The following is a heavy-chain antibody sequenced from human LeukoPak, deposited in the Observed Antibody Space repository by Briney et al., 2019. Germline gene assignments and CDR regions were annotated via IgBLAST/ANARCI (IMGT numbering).Heavy chain of an antibody. J-gene: IGHJ4*02. CDR1: GFSFEHNA. CDR2: INWNGGGT. V-gene: IGHV3-20*04. CDR3: ARVRYCSNISCYGTDY. D-gene: IGHD2-2*01. Sequence: PGGSLRLSCAASGFSFEHNAMSWVRQGPGKGLEWVSGINWNGGGTGYADSVKGRFTISRDNAKNSLYLQMNSLRVEDTALYYCARVRYCSNISCYGTDYWGQGTLVTVSS.